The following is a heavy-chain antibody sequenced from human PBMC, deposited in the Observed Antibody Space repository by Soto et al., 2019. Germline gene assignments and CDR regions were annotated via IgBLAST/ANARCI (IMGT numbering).Heavy chain of an antibody. V-gene: IGHV4-59*02. J-gene: IGHJ4*02. CDR3: AAEVGFGPLFDY. CDR1: GASVSHGY. CDR2: MYFGGSF. D-gene: IGHD3-3*01. Sequence: PSETLSLTCNVSGASVSHGYWSWIRQPPGKGLEWIGFMYFGGSFNYNPSLTSRATISVETSKNQFSMKLTSVTAADTAVYYCAAEVGFGPLFDYWGQGTLVTVSS.